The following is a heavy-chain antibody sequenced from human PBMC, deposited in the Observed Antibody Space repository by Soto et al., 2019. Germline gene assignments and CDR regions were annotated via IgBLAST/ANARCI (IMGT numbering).Heavy chain of an antibody. CDR1: GFTFSSYS. Sequence: GGSLRLSCAASGFTFSSYSMNWVRQAPGKGLEWVSSISSSSSYIYYADSVKGRFTISRDNAKNSLYLQMNSLRAEDTAVYYCARDSREGYYGMDVWGQGTTVTVSS. V-gene: IGHV3-21*01. CDR2: ISSSSSYI. CDR3: ARDSREGYYGMDV. J-gene: IGHJ6*02. D-gene: IGHD1-26*01.